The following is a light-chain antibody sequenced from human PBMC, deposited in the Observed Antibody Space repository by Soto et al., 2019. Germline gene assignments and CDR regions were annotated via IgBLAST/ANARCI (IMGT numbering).Light chain of an antibody. J-gene: IGKJ3*01. V-gene: IGKV1-33*01. CDR2: ETP. CDR3: QQHHSLPLT. Sequence: DIQMTQSPSTLSASVGDRVTITCRASQDIGNYLNWYQQKPGKAPKLLIYETPNMEIGVPSRFSGSGSGTDFSLSISSLQPEDIATYYCQQHHSLPLTFGPGTKVDIK. CDR1: QDIGNY.